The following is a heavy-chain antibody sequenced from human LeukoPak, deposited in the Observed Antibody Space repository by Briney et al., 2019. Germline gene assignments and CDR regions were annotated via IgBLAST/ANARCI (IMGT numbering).Heavy chain of an antibody. D-gene: IGHD3-10*01. Sequence: GASVKVSCKASGYTFTDYYIHWVRQAPGQGLEWMAWINPNRGGTDYAQKFQGRVTVTSDTSFSTVYMELSRLRSDDTAVYYCARGRGARCDYWGRGTLVTVSS. CDR1: GYTFTDYY. CDR2: INPNRGGT. J-gene: IGHJ4*02. CDR3: ARGRGARCDY. V-gene: IGHV1-2*02.